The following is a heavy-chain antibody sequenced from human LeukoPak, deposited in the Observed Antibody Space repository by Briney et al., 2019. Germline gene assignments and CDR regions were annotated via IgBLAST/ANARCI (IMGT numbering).Heavy chain of an antibody. D-gene: IGHD6-13*01. Sequence: SETLSLTCAVYGGSFSGYYWSWLRQPPGKGLEWIGEINHSGSTNYNPSLKSRVTISVDTSKNQFSLKLSSVTAADTAVYYCARLVISSSWYFDYWGQGTLVTVSS. CDR2: INHSGST. CDR3: ARLVISSSWYFDY. V-gene: IGHV4-34*01. J-gene: IGHJ4*02. CDR1: GGSFSGYY.